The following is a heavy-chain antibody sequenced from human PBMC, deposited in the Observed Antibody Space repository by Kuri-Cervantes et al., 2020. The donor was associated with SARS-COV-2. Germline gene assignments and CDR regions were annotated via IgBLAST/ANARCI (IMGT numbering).Heavy chain of an antibody. J-gene: IGHJ4*02. CDR3: ARAIYDSSGYYYGFDY. CDR2: IKQDGSEE. CDR1: GFTFSSSW. Sequence: GGSLRLSCAVSGFTFSSSWMHWVCQAPEKGLEWVANIKQDGSEEYYVDSVKGRFTISRDNAKNSLYLQMNSLRAEDTALYHCARAIYDSSGYYYGFDYWGQGTLVTVSS. D-gene: IGHD3-22*01. V-gene: IGHV3-7*03.